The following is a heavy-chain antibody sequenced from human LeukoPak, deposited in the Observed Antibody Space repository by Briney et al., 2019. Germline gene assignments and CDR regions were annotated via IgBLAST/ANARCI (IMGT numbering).Heavy chain of an antibody. CDR2: IYYSGST. CDR3: ARDMLGYCSSTSCYGSFDY. Sequence: PSETLSLTCTVSGGSINNYYWSWIRQPPGKGLEWIGYIYYSGSTNYNPSLKSRVTISVDTSKNQFSLKLSSVTAADTAMYYCARDMLGYCSSTSCYGSFDYWGQGTLVTVSS. J-gene: IGHJ4*02. CDR1: GGSINNYY. V-gene: IGHV4-59*01. D-gene: IGHD2-2*01.